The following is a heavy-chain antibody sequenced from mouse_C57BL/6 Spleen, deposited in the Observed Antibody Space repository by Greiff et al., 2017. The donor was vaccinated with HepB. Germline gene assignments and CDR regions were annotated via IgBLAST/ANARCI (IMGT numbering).Heavy chain of an antibody. CDR1: GYTFTSYW. V-gene: IGHV1-69*01. J-gene: IGHJ4*01. CDR3: ARGNQDYAMDY. Sequence: VQLQQPGAELVMPGASVKLSCKASGYTFTSYWMHWVKQRPGQGLEWIGEIDPSDIYTNYNQKFKGKSTLTVDKSSSTAYMQLSSLTSEDSAVYYCARGNQDYAMDYWGQGTSVTVSS. CDR2: IDPSDIYT.